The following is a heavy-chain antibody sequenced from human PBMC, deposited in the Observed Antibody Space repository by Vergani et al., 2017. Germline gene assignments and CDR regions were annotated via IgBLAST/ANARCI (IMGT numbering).Heavy chain of an antibody. CDR3: AKRRDGSSSWYKSLYYFDY. Sequence: QVHLVQSGAEVKKPGASMKISCKASGYTFTSYAMNWVRQAPGQGLEWMGWIIPIFGTANYAQKFQGRVTITADESTSTAYMELSSLRSEDTAVYYCAKRRDGSSSWYKSLYYFDYWGQGTLVTVSS. V-gene: IGHV1-69*01. J-gene: IGHJ4*02. D-gene: IGHD6-13*01. CDR1: GYTFTSYA. CDR2: IIPIFGTA.